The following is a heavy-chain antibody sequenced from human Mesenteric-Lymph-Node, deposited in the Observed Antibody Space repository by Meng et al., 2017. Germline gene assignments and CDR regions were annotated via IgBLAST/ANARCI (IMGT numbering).Heavy chain of an antibody. V-gene: IGHV4-34*01. CDR1: GGAFRGYY. J-gene: IGHJ2*01. Sequence: LSLWGSVSWKPPVPLPLTGAVYGGAFRGYYWCRLRQPPGRGLEWIGENNHSGSTNYTPSLKRRVTLSVDTSKSQFSLKLSSVTAADTAVYYCARKVATNLDLWGRGTLVTVFS. CDR2: NNHSGST. CDR3: ARKVATNLDL. D-gene: IGHD5-12*01.